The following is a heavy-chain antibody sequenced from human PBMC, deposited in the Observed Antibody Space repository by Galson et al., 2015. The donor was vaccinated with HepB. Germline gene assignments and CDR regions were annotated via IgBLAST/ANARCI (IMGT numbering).Heavy chain of an antibody. V-gene: IGHV3-33*01. CDR1: GFTFSRYG. J-gene: IGHJ4*02. Sequence: SLRLSCAASGFTFSRYGMHWIRQAPGKGLDWVAAIQFDGSKEYYAHSVKGRFTISRDDSKNTVSLQMNSLGAEDSAVYYCGRDFSHGSLGFGNWGQGTLVTVFS. D-gene: IGHD3-16*01. CDR3: GRDFSHGSLGFGN. CDR2: IQFDGSKE.